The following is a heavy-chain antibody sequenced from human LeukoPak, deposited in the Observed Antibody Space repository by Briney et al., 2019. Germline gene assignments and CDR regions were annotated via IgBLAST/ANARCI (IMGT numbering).Heavy chain of an antibody. Sequence: NTGGSLRLSCVASGFTFSSYNMTWVRQAPGKGLEWVSSISTDSIYIYYADSVRGRYTHSRDNAKNSLFLQMNSLRAEDTAVYYCVRDSGWFDYWGQGILVTVSS. CDR1: GFTFSSYN. CDR3: VRDSGWFDY. D-gene: IGHD6-25*01. CDR2: ISTDSIYI. V-gene: IGHV3-21*01. J-gene: IGHJ5*01.